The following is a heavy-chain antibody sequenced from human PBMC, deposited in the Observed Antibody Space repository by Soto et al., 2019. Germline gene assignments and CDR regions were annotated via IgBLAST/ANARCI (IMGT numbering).Heavy chain of an antibody. CDR1: GYTFSNYG. CDR2: ISGDNGNT. CDR3: SRFIMVGGWFDPNYYHGMDV. V-gene: IGHV1-18*01. D-gene: IGHD6-19*01. J-gene: IGHJ6*02. Sequence: QVQLVQSGAEVKKPGASVTVSGKTSGYTFSNYGINWVRQAPGQGLEWMGWISGDNGNTNYAQTVQGRVTMTTDTATGTVYMELRSLKSEDTAIYYCSRFIMVGGWFDPNYYHGMDVWGQGTTVTVSS.